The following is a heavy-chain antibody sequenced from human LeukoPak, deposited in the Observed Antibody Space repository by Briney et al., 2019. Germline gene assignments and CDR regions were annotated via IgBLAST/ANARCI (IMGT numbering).Heavy chain of an antibody. J-gene: IGHJ4*02. CDR2: ISGSGGST. Sequence: GGSLRLSCAASGFSFSSYAMSWVRQAPGKGLEWVSAISGSGGSTYYADSVKGRFTIPRDNSKNTLYLQMNSLRAEDTAVYYCAKDSSGWYFGYFDYWGQGTLVTVSS. V-gene: IGHV3-23*01. D-gene: IGHD6-19*01. CDR3: AKDSSGWYFGYFDY. CDR1: GFSFSSYA.